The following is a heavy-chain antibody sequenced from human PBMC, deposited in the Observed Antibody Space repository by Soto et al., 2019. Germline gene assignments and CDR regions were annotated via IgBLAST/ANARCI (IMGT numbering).Heavy chain of an antibody. CDR3: ASEPPLARTYAFDI. CDR2: IIPIFGTA. D-gene: IGHD3-3*02. Sequence: RASVKVSCKASGGTFSSYAISWVRRAPGQGLEWMGGIIPIFGTANYAQKFQGRVTITADESTSTAYMELSSLRSEDTAVYYCASEPPLARTYAFDIWGQGTMVTVSS. CDR1: GGTFSSYA. V-gene: IGHV1-69*13. J-gene: IGHJ3*02.